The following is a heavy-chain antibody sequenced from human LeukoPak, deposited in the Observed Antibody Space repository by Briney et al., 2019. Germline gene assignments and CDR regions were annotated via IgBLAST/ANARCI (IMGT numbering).Heavy chain of an antibody. J-gene: IGHJ4*02. CDR3: ARGDRYYYDSSGYYYGYYFDY. CDR1: GATFSSYA. V-gene: IGHV1-69*01. Sequence: GASVKVSCNASGATFSSYAISWVRQAPGQGLEWMGGIIPIFGTANYAQKFQGRVTITADESTSTAYMELSSLRSEDTAVYYCARGDRYYYDSSGYYYGYYFDYWGQGTLVTVSS. D-gene: IGHD3-22*01. CDR2: IIPIFGTA.